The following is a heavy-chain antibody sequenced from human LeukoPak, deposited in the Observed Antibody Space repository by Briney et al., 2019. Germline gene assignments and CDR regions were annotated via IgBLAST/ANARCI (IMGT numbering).Heavy chain of an antibody. Sequence: SETLSLTCTVSGGSISSGGYYWSWIRQHPGKGLEWIGYIYYSGSTYYNASLKSRVTISVDTSKNQFSLKLSSVTAADTAVYYCARDLSVTRSPSITIFGVVIGHAFDIWGQGTMVTVSS. CDR3: ARDLSVTRSPSITIFGVVIGHAFDI. V-gene: IGHV4-31*03. CDR1: GGSISSGGYY. J-gene: IGHJ3*02. CDR2: IYYSGST. D-gene: IGHD3-3*01.